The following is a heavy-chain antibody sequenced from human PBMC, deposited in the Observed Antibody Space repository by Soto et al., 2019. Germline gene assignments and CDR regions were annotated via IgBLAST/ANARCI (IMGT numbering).Heavy chain of an antibody. J-gene: IGHJ4*02. D-gene: IGHD6-13*01. CDR2: INGGTDNI. CDR1: GYTFTTYT. CDR3: ASGRLAAAGRLSTFEY. V-gene: IGHV1-3*01. Sequence: SVKVACKASGYTFTTYTIHWVSQAPGQSPEWMGWINGGTDNIRLSQKFQRRVNLTKDTSATTVYMELTSLTSEDTAVYYCASGRLAAAGRLSTFEYWRQGSLVTGS.